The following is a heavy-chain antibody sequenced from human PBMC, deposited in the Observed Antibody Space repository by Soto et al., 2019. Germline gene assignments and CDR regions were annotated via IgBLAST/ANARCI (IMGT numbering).Heavy chain of an antibody. V-gene: IGHV1-3*05. Sequence: QVQLVQSGAEEKNPGAAVKVSCKASGYTFTSYAMHWVRQAPGQRLEWMGWINAGNGNTKYSQKFQGRVTITRYTSASSSYMELCSLRSEDTSVYYCARVSCYYNVDYWGQGTLVNVSS. D-gene: IGHD3-22*01. CDR3: ARVSCYYNVDY. CDR2: INAGNGNT. CDR1: GYTFTSYA. J-gene: IGHJ4*02.